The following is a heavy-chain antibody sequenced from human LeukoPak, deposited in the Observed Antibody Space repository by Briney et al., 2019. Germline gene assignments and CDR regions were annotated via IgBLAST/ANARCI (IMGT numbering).Heavy chain of an antibody. J-gene: IGHJ3*02. CDR1: GFSFTNYA. CDR3: ARTEDSGSAFDI. D-gene: IGHD1-14*01. V-gene: IGHV3-23*01. Sequence: QSGGSLRLSCAASGFSFTNYAMTWVRQAPGKGLEWVSAISGSVGSTSYADGVRGRFTVSRDNSKNTLYLQMNSLRVEDTAVYYCARTEDSGSAFDIWGQGTMVTVSS. CDR2: ISGSVGST.